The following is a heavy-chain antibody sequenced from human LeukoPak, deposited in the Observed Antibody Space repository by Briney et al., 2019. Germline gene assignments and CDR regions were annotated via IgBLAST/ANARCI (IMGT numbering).Heavy chain of an antibody. V-gene: IGHV4-34*01. D-gene: IGHD6-6*01. J-gene: IGHJ6*02. CDR1: GGSFSGYY. CDR3: ARESIPYYYYGMDV. Sequence: KPSETLSLTCAVYGGSFSGYYWSWIRQPPGKGLEWIGEINHSGSTNYNPSLKSRVTISVDTSKNQFSLKLSSVTAADTAVYYCARESIPYYYYGMDVWGQGTTVTVSS. CDR2: INHSGST.